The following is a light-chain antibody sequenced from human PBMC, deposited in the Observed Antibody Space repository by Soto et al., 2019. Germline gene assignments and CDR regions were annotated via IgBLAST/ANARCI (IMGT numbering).Light chain of an antibody. CDR2: DVS. J-gene: IGLJ2*01. CDR3: QSYDSSLSALV. CDR1: SSDVGGSNY. V-gene: IGLV2-14*03. Sequence: QSALTQPASVSGSPGQSITISCSGTSSDVGGSNYVSWYQQHPGEAPKLMIYDVSYRPSGVSNRFSGSKSGNTASLTISGLQAEDEADYYCQSYDSSLSALVFGGGTQLTVL.